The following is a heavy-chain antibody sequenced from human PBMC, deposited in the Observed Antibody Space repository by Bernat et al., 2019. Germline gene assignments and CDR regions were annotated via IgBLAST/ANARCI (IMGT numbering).Heavy chain of an antibody. CDR1: GFTLSDYW. V-gene: IGHV3-74*03. CDR3: VRDREAGWLDP. Sequence: EVQLVESGGGLVQPGGSLRLSCAASGFTLSDYWMHWVRQLPGKGLVWVSLIKSDGSFTTYAESVKGRFTSSRDNAKNTLYLQMNSLRAEDTAVYYCVRDREAGWLDPWGQGTLVTVSS. J-gene: IGHJ5*02. D-gene: IGHD1-26*01. CDR2: IKSDGSFT.